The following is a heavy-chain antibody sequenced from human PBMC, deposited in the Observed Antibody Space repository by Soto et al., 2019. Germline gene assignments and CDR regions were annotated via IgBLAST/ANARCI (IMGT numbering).Heavy chain of an antibody. Sequence: ASVKVSCKASGGTFSSYTISWGRQAPGQGLEWMGRIIPILGIANYAQKFQGRVTITADKSTSTAYMELSSLRSEDTAVYYCASLHYGSGSSNAFDIWGQGTMVTVSS. V-gene: IGHV1-69*02. D-gene: IGHD3-10*01. CDR3: ASLHYGSGSSNAFDI. CDR2: IIPILGIA. CDR1: GGTFSSYT. J-gene: IGHJ3*02.